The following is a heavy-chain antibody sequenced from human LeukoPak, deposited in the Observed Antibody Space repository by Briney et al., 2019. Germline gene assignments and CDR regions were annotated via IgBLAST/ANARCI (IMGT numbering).Heavy chain of an antibody. J-gene: IGHJ4*02. CDR1: GYTFTDYY. D-gene: IGHD4-17*01. CDR3: ARAQGYGDCDY. Sequence: GASVKVSCKASGYTFTDYYIHWVRQAPGHGLEWMGIINPSGGNTKYAEKFQARVTMTRDTSTSTVYMDLSSLRSEDTAVYYCARAQGYGDCDYWGQGTLVTVSS. V-gene: IGHV1-46*01. CDR2: INPSGGNT.